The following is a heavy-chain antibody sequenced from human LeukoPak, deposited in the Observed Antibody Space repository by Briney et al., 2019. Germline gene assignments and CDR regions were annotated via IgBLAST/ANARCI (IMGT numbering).Heavy chain of an antibody. J-gene: IGHJ3*02. Sequence: SETLSLTYAVYGGSFSGYYWSWIRQPPGKGLEWIGEINHSGSTNYNPSLKSRVTISVDTSKNQFSLKLSSVTAADTAVYYCARSDGYGLVGIWGQGTMVTVSS. CDR2: INHSGST. V-gene: IGHV4-34*01. CDR3: ARSDGYGLVGI. CDR1: GGSFSGYY. D-gene: IGHD3-10*01.